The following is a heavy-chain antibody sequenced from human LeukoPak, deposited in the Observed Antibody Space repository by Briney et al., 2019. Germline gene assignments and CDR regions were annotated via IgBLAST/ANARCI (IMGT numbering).Heavy chain of an antibody. CDR2: IYYSGST. CDR1: GGSISSSSYY. D-gene: IGHD5-18*01. V-gene: IGHV4-39*07. CDR3: ARARATAMVFYADY. Sequence: SETLSLTCTVSGGSISSSSYYWGWLRQPPGTGLEWIGSIYYSGSTYYNPSLKSRVTISVDTSKNQFSLKLSSVTAADTAVYYCARARATAMVFYADYWGQGTLVTVSS. J-gene: IGHJ4*02.